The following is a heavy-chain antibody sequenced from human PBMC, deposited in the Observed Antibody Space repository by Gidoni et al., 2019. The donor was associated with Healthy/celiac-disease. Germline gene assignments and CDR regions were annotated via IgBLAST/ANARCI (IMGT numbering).Heavy chain of an antibody. CDR3: ARQQLTTLQNWFDP. J-gene: IGHJ5*02. V-gene: IGHV4-39*01. CDR1: GGSISSSSYY. CDR2: IYYSGST. D-gene: IGHD4-4*01. Sequence: QLQLQESGPGLVKPSETLSLTCTVSGGSISSSSYYWGWIRQPPGKGLEWIGNIYYSGSTSYNPSLKSRVTISVDTSKNQFSLKLSSVTAADTAVYYCARQQLTTLQNWFDPWGQGTLVTVSS.